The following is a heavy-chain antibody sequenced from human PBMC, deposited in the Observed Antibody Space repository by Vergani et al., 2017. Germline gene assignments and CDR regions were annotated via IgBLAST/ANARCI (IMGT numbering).Heavy chain of an antibody. Sequence: QLHLQESGPGLVKPSETLSLTCTVSGGSITSCSYYWGWIRQPPGKGLDWIGNIDRTGRTHLSPSLKSRLTISVDTTKNQFSLRLTSATAADTAVYFWARDGMSPAEIDPKNAFHVWGQGTRVSV. CDR1: GGSITSCSYY. CDR3: ARDGMSPAEIDPKNAFHV. CDR2: IDRTGRT. J-gene: IGHJ3*01. D-gene: IGHD1-14*01. V-gene: IGHV4-39*07.